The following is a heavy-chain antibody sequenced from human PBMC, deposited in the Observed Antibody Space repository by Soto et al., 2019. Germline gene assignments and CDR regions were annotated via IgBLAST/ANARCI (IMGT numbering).Heavy chain of an antibody. CDR3: ARRLQWQLRPLDS. CDR2: INTLSSAI. D-gene: IGHD6-19*01. Sequence: GGSLRLSCAGSGFTFIDYYMTWIRQAPGKGLEWVSYINTLSSAIYYADSVKGRFTISRDNAKNSLYLQMNSLRAEDTAVYYCARRLQWQLRPLDSWGRGTLVTVSS. V-gene: IGHV3-11*01. J-gene: IGHJ4*02. CDR1: GFTFIDYY.